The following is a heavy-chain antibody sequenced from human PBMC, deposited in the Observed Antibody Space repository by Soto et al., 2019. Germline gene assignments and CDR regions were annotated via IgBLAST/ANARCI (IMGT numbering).Heavy chain of an antibody. Sequence: QVQLVQSGAEVKKPGSSVKVSCEAPGGTFDHAAITWVRQAPGQGLEWVGGINPMFNSTHYAQKFQGRVTITADAVTSTAFMELRGLTSDDTPVYYCARQRFAADYWGQGTLLVVSS. CDR2: INPMFNST. CDR3: ARQRFAADY. V-gene: IGHV1-69*01. J-gene: IGHJ4*02. D-gene: IGHD3-3*01. CDR1: GGTFDHAA.